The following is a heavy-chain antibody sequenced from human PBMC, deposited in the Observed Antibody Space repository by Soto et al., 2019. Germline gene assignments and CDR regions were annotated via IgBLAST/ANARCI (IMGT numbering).Heavy chain of an antibody. V-gene: IGHV4-34*01. CDR2: INHSGST. D-gene: IGHD3-22*01. J-gene: IGHJ5*01. CDR3: ARDLGYSSGYYSRGSNWFEP. CDR1: GGSFSAYY. Sequence: SETLSPTGDVYGGSFSAYYWSWIRQPPGKGLEWIGEINHSGSTNYNPSLKSRVTISVDTSKNQFSLKLSSVTAADTAVYYCARDLGYSSGYYSRGSNWFEPWGQGTLVNVSS.